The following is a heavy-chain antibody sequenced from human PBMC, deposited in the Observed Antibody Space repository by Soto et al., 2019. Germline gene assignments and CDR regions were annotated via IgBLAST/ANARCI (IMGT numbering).Heavy chain of an antibody. Sequence: GGSLRLSCSASGFTFSSYAMHWVRQAPGKGLEYVSAISSNGGSTYYADSVKGRFTISRDNSKNTLYLQMSSLRAEDTAVYYCVKAAYMVVVITTYIFWGQGTLVTVSS. V-gene: IGHV3-64D*06. J-gene: IGHJ4*02. CDR3: VKAAYMVVVITTYIF. D-gene: IGHD3-22*01. CDR2: ISSNGGST. CDR1: GFTFSSYA.